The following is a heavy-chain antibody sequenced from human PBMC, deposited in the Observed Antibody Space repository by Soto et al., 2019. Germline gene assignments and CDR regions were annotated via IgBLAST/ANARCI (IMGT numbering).Heavy chain of an antibody. CDR3: ATPLRQLWFSPQDYYYGMDV. Sequence: QVQLVQSGAEVKKPGSSVQVSCKASGGTFSSYAISWVRQAPGQGLEGMGGIIPIFGTANYAQKFQGRVTITADKSTRTAYMELSSLRSEDTAVYYCATPLRQLWFSPQDYYYGMDVWGQGTTVTVSS. CDR1: GGTFSSYA. V-gene: IGHV1-69*06. D-gene: IGHD5-18*01. CDR2: IIPIFGTA. J-gene: IGHJ6*02.